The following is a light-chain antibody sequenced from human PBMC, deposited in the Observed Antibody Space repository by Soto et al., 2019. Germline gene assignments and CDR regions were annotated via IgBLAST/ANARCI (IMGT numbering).Light chain of an antibody. CDR2: GAS. J-gene: IGKJ2*01. CDR3: QQYNNWPPVT. Sequence: EIVMTQSPATLSVSPGERATLSCRASQSVSSNLAWYQQKPGQAPRLLIYGASTRATGIPATFSGSGSGTEFTLTVSSVRSEDFAVYYCQQYNNWPPVTVGQGTKLEIK. CDR1: QSVSSN. V-gene: IGKV3-15*01.